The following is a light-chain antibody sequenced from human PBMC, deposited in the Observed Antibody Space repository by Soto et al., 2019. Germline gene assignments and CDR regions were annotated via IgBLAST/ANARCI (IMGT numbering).Light chain of an antibody. J-gene: IGLJ1*01. CDR1: ISNIGNNY. V-gene: IGLV1-47*01. Sequence: QSVLTQPSSVSGTPGQGVTISCSGSISNIGNNYVYWFQQLPGTAPKVLSNRNDQRPSGVPDRFSGSKSGTSASLAISGLRSEDEADYYCAAWDDTVRSYVFGTGTMLTVL. CDR2: RND. CDR3: AAWDDTVRSYV.